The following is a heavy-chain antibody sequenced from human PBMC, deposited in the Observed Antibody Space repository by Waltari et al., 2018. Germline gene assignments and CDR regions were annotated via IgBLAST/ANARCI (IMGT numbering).Heavy chain of an antibody. J-gene: IGHJ6*02. D-gene: IGHD3-22*01. Sequence: QVQLQQWGAGLLKPSETLSLTCAVHGGSFSGYYWSWIRQPQGKGREWIGEINHSGSTNYNPSLKSRVTISVDTSKNQFSLKLSSVTAADTAVYYCARGDYYDSSGYYYVGGMDVWGQGTTVTVSS. CDR2: INHSGST. V-gene: IGHV4-34*01. CDR1: GGSFSGYY. CDR3: ARGDYYDSSGYYYVGGMDV.